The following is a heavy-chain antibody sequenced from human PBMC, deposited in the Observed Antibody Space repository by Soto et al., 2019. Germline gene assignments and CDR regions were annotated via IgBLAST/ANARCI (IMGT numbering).Heavy chain of an antibody. D-gene: IGHD7-27*01. V-gene: IGHV4-61*01. CDR3: ARLGIGLGMGSDY. CDR1: GGSVSSGSYY. J-gene: IGHJ4*02. Sequence: SETLSLTCTVSGGSVSSGSYYWSWIRQPPGKGLEWIGYIYYSGSTNYNPSLKSRVTISVDTSKNQFSLKLSSVTAADTAVYYCARLGIGLGMGSDYWGQGTLVTVSS. CDR2: IYYSGST.